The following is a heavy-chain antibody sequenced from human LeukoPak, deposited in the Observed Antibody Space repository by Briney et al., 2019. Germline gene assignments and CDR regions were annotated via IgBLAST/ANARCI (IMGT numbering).Heavy chain of an antibody. D-gene: IGHD6-6*01. CDR3: AKVGPEYSSSSPSQGEFDY. Sequence: GGSLRLSCAASGFTFSSYAMSWVRQAPGKGLERVSAISGSGGSTYYADSVKGRFTISRDNSKNTLYLQMNSLRAEDTAVYYCAKVGPEYSSSSPSQGEFDYWGQGTLVTVSS. J-gene: IGHJ4*02. V-gene: IGHV3-23*01. CDR2: ISGSGGST. CDR1: GFTFSSYA.